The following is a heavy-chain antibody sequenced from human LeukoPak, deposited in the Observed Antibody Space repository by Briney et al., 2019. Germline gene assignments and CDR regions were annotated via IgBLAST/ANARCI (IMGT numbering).Heavy chain of an antibody. V-gene: IGHV4-39*07. CDR3: ARARPDYCGGDCYHFDY. CDR1: GGFISSSSYY. Sequence: SETLSLTCTVSGGFISSSSYYWGWIRQPPGKGLEWIGSIYYSGSTYYNPSLKSRVTISVDTSKNQFSLKLSSVTAADTAVYYCARARPDYCGGDCYHFDYWGQGTLVTVSS. D-gene: IGHD2-21*02. J-gene: IGHJ4*02. CDR2: IYYSGST.